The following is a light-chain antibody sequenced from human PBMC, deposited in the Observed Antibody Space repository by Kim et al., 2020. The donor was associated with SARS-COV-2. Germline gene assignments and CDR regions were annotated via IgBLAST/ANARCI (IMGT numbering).Light chain of an antibody. CDR2: EVS. Sequence: QSALTQPPSASGSPRQSVTISCTGTSSDVGGYNYVSWYQQHPGKAPKLMIYEVSKRPSGVPDRFSGSKSGNTASLTVSGLQAEDEADYYCSSYAGSNNFRVFGGGTQLTVL. CDR3: SSYAGSNNFRV. V-gene: IGLV2-8*01. CDR1: SSDVGGYNY. J-gene: IGLJ3*02.